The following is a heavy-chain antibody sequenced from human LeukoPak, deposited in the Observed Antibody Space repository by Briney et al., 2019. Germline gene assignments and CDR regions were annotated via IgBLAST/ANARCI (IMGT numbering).Heavy chain of an antibody. CDR1: GFTSSSYS. J-gene: IGHJ3*02. CDR2: ISSSSSYI. D-gene: IGHD6-13*01. Sequence: GGSLRLSCAASGFTSSSYSMNWVRQAPGKGLEWVSSISSSSSYIYYADSVKGRFTISRDNAKNSLYLQMNSLRAEDTAVYYCASHSSSLVGDAFDIWGQGTMVTVSS. CDR3: ASHSSSLVGDAFDI. V-gene: IGHV3-21*01.